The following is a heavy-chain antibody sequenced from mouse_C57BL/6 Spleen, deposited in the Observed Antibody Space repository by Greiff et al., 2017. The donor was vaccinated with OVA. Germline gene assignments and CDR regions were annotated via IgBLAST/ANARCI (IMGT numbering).Heavy chain of an antibody. CDR1: GFTFSSYA. CDR3: ARDGDDYLDY. D-gene: IGHD2-3*01. CDR2: ISDGGSYT. Sequence: EVKLVESGGGLVKPGGSLKLSCAASGFTFSSYAMSWVRQTPEKRLEWVATISDGGSYTYYPDNVKGRFTISRDNAKNNLYLQMSHLKSEDTAMYYCARDGDDYLDYWGQGTTLTVSS. V-gene: IGHV5-4*01. J-gene: IGHJ2*01.